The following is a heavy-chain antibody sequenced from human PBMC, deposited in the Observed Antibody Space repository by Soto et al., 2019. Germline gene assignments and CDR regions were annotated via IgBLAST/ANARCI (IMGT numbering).Heavy chain of an antibody. Sequence: PGESLKISCQGSGYSFTNYWIGWVRQMPGKGLEWMGSINLGESDTRYSPSFQGQVTISADKSISTAYLQWYSLKASDTAMYYCVRNTAFDYWGQGTLVTVSS. D-gene: IGHD4-17*01. CDR2: INLGESDT. CDR1: GYSFTNYW. CDR3: VRNTAFDY. V-gene: IGHV5-51*01. J-gene: IGHJ4*02.